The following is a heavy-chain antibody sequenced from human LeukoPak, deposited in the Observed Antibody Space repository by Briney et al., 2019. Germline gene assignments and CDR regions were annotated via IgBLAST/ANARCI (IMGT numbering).Heavy chain of an antibody. J-gene: IGHJ4*02. V-gene: IGHV2-5*01. D-gene: IGHD6-19*01. CDR2: IYWNDDK. CDR3: ARRPASSGWDTFDY. CDR1: GFSLSTSGVG. Sequence: SGPTLLNPPQTLTLTCTFSGFSLSTSGVGVGWIRQPPGKALEWLPLIYWNDDKRYNPSLKSRLTISKDTSKNQVVLTMTNMDPVDTGTYYCARRPASSGWDTFDYWGQGSLVTVSS.